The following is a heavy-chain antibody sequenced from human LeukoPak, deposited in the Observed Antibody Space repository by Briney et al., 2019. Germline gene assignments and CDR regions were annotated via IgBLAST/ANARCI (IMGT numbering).Heavy chain of an antibody. CDR3: ARGGGRSYSDAFDI. D-gene: IGHD1-26*01. V-gene: IGHV1-2*02. CDR1: GYIFTGYY. Sequence: ASVKVSCKASGYIFTGYYMQWARQAPGQGLEWMGWINANNGGTNYAQKFQGRVTMARDTSISTAYMELSSLRDEDTAVYYCARGGGRSYSDAFDIWGQGTVVTVSS. J-gene: IGHJ3*02. CDR2: INANNGGT.